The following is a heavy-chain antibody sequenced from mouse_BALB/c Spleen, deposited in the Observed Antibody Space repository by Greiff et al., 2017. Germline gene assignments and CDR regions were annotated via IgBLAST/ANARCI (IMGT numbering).Heavy chain of an antibody. Sequence: EVKLVESGAELVKPGASVKLSCTASGFNIKDTYMHWVKQRPEQGLEWIGRIDPANGNTKYDPKFQGKATITADTSSNTAYLQLSSLTSEDTAVYYCARPYDYVFAYWGQGTLVTVSA. CDR3: ARPYDYVFAY. D-gene: IGHD2-4*01. CDR1: GFNIKDTY. V-gene: IGHV14-3*02. CDR2: IDPANGNT. J-gene: IGHJ3*01.